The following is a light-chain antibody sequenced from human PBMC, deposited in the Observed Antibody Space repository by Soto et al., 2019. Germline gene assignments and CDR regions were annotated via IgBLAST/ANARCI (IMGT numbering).Light chain of an antibody. J-gene: IGLJ2*01. Sequence: QSALTQPPSASGSPGQSVTISCTGTSSDVGGYNYVSWYQQHPGKAPKLMIYEVSKRPSGVPDRFSGSKSGNTASLTVSGLQAEDEADYYCSSYAGSNNSLMRVFGGGTKVTVL. CDR1: SSDVGGYNY. CDR3: SSYAGSNNSLMRV. V-gene: IGLV2-8*01. CDR2: EVS.